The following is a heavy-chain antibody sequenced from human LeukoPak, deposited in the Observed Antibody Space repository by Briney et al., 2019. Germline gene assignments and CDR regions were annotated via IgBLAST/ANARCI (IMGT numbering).Heavy chain of an antibody. J-gene: IGHJ4*02. CDR3: VGSTVTTQLCY. CDR1: GFTFSNYW. D-gene: IGHD4-17*01. CDR2: INSDGSIT. V-gene: IGHV3-74*01. Sequence: GGSLRLSCAASGFTFSNYWMHCVRQAPGKGLVWVSRINSDGSITSYADSVKGRFTISRDNSKNTLYLQMSSLRAEDTAVYYCVGSTVTTQLCYSGQGTLVTVSS.